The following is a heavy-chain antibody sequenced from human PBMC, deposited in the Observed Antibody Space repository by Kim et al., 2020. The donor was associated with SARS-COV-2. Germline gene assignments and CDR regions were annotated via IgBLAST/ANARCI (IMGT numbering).Heavy chain of an antibody. CDR3: ARGGVKQWLGL. V-gene: IGHV4-59*13. CDR1: GGSIGTYY. CDR2: ISYSGST. D-gene: IGHD6-19*01. J-gene: IGHJ2*01. Sequence: SETLSLTCTVSGGSIGTYYWNWIRQSPQKGLEWIGFISYSGSTNYNPSLKSRVAISVDSSKNQFSLNLSSVTAADTAVYYCARGGVKQWLGLWGRGTLVTVSS.